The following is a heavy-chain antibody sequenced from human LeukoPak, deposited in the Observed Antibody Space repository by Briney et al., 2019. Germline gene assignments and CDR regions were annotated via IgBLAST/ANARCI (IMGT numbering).Heavy chain of an antibody. D-gene: IGHD3-22*01. CDR2: INPNSGGT. CDR1: GYTFTGYY. V-gene: IGHV1-2*06. Sequence: ASVKVSCKASGYTFTGYYIHWVRQAPGQGLEWMGRINPNSGGTNYAQKFQGRVTMTRDTSISTAYMELSRLRSDDTAVYYCARGRRTRGYYDIQDYWGQGTLVTVSS. J-gene: IGHJ4*02. CDR3: ARGRRTRGYYDIQDY.